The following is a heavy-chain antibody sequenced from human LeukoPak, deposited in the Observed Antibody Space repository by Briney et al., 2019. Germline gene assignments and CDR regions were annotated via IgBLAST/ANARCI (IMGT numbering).Heavy chain of an antibody. CDR1: GFTFSSYA. D-gene: IGHD6-6*01. CDR2: ISYDGSNK. CDR3: ASLAYSSSNDY. J-gene: IGHJ4*02. V-gene: IGHV3-30*04. Sequence: GGSLRLSCAASGFTFSSYAMHWVRQAPGKGLEWVAVISYDGSNKYYADSVKGRFTISRDNSKNTLYLQMSSLRAEDTAVYYCASLAYSSSNDYWGQGTLVTVSS.